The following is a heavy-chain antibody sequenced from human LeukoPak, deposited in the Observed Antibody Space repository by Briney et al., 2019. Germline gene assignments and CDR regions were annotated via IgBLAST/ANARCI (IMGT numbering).Heavy chain of an antibody. V-gene: IGHV1-69*05. J-gene: IGHJ4*02. CDR1: GGTFSSYA. CDR3: TRGLVVAATLDY. Sequence: SVKVSCKASGGTFSSYAISWVRQAPGQGLEWMGGIIPIFGTANYAQKFQGRVTITRDTSASTAYMELSSLRSEDMAVYYCTRGLVVAATLDYWGQGTLVTVSS. D-gene: IGHD2-15*01. CDR2: IIPIFGTA.